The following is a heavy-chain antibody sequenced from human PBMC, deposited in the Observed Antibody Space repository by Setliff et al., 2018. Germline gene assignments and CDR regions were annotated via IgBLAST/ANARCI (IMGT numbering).Heavy chain of an antibody. V-gene: IGHV3-30*02. CDR3: AKDTYYYDSSGYYVFDY. Sequence: PGGSLSLSCAASGFTFSGYGIHWVRQAPGKGLEWVAFIRPDGSNKYYADFVKGRFTISRDNSKNTLYLQMNSLRVEDTAVYYCAKDTYYYDSSGYYVFDYWGQGTLVTVSS. J-gene: IGHJ4*02. CDR1: GFTFSGYG. D-gene: IGHD3-22*01. CDR2: IRPDGSNK.